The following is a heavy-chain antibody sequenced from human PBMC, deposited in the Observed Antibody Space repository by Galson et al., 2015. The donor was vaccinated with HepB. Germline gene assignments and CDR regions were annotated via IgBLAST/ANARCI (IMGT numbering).Heavy chain of an antibody. CDR2: ITSTSSAM. D-gene: IGHD3-3*01. J-gene: IGHJ4*02. Sequence: SLRLSCAASGFTFSSYSMNWVRQAPGKGLEWVSDITSTSSAMYYADSVKGRFTISRDNAENSLYLQMNSLRAEDTAVYYCVRGRSGYSYFDYWGQGTLITVSS. CDR1: GFTFSSYS. CDR3: VRGRSGYSYFDY. V-gene: IGHV3-48*01.